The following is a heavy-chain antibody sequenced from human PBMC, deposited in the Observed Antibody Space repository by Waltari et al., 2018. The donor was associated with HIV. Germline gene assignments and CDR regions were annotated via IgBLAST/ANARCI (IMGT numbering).Heavy chain of an antibody. J-gene: IGHJ6*02. Sequence: QVQLQESGPGLVKPSQTLSLTCTVSGGSISSGSYYWSWIRQPAGKGLEWIGRIYTSGRTNYNPARKSRVTISVDTSKNPFSLKRSSVTAADTAVYYCARKGPLYYYYYGMDVWGQGTTVTVSS. CDR2: IYTSGRT. V-gene: IGHV4-61*02. CDR1: GGSISSGSYY. CDR3: ARKGPLYYYYYGMDV.